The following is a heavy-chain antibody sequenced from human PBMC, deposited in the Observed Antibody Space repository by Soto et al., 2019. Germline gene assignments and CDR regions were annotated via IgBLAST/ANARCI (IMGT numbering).Heavy chain of an antibody. CDR3: PRQRTTVVTTTDFDP. V-gene: IGHV4-39*01. CDR1: GESISSSSYY. J-gene: IGHJ5*02. CDR2: IYYRGRT. Sequence: SETLSLTCIVSGESISSSSYYWGWIRQPQGKGLEWIRSIYYRGRTYYSPSFRSRVTISIDTSKNKFSLKLRPVTAPDTAVYYWPRQRTTVVTTTDFDPWGQGALVTVS. D-gene: IGHD2-21*02.